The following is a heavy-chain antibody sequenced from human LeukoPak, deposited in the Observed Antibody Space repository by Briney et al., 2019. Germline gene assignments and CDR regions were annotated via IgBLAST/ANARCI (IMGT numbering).Heavy chain of an antibody. CDR1: GYTFTGYY. CDR3: ARSRLASRDILTGYLNWFDP. Sequence: ASVKVSCKASGYTFTGYYMHWVRQAPGQGLEWMGWINPNSGGTNYAQKFQGRVTMTRDTSISTAYMELSRLRSDDTAVYYCARSRLASRDILTGYLNWFDPWGQGTLVTVSS. CDR2: INPNSGGT. V-gene: IGHV1-2*02. J-gene: IGHJ5*02. D-gene: IGHD3-9*01.